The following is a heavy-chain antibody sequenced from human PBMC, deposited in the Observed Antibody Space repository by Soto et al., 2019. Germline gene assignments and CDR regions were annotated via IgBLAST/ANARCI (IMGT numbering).Heavy chain of an antibody. CDR1: GFTFSSYA. CDR2: ISGSGGST. Sequence: PGGSLRLSCAASGFTFSSYAMSWVRQAPGKGLEWVSAISGSGGSTYYADSVKGRFTISRDNSKNTLYLQMNSLRAEDTAVYYCACPRITIFGVVIAPLNYWGQGTLVTVS. V-gene: IGHV3-23*01. J-gene: IGHJ4*02. CDR3: ACPRITIFGVVIAPLNY. D-gene: IGHD3-3*01.